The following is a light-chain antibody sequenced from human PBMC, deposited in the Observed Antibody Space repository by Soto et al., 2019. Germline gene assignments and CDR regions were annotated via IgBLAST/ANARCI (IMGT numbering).Light chain of an antibody. J-gene: IGKJ3*01. Sequence: DIQMTQSPSSLSASVGDRVTITCRASQGISNDLAWYQQQPGKVPKLLIYTASTLQSGVPSRFSGSGSGTDFTLAISSLQPEDVGTYYCQQCNSAPFTFGPGTKVHIK. V-gene: IGKV1-27*01. CDR2: TAS. CDR1: QGISND. CDR3: QQCNSAPFT.